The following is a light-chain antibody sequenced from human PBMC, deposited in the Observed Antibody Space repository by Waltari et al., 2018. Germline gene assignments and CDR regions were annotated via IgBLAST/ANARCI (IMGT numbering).Light chain of an antibody. CDR1: QYIDTY. Sequence: DIQMTQSPSSRSASVGDRVTITCRAIQYIDTYLTWYQQKSGKAPEPLIYTASTLHSGVSSRFSGSGSGTDFTLTISSLQPEDFATYYCQQYNSYEWTFGQGTKVAIK. CDR2: TAS. CDR3: QQYNSYEWT. J-gene: IGKJ1*01. V-gene: IGKV1-39*01.